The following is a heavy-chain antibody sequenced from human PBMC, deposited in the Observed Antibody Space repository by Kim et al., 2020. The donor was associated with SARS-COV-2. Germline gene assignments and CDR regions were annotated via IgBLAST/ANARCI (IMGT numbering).Heavy chain of an antibody. CDR1: GFTVSHHY. V-gene: IGHV3-53*01. CDR3: VRHSVDYTRDDALDI. CDR2: IHGGGTT. J-gene: IGHJ3*02. Sequence: GGSLRLSCAASGFTVSHHYMSWVRQAQGKGLEWVSVIHGGGTTFYVDSVRGRFSISRDNSKSTVYLQMNDLRPEDSALYYCVRHSVDYTRDDALDIWGQG. D-gene: IGHD2-2*02.